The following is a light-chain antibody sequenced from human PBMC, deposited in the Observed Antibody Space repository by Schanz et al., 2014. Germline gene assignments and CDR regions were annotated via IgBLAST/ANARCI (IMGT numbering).Light chain of an antibody. J-gene: IGLJ3*02. CDR2: EVT. CDR3: SSYSNSGTFWV. Sequence: QSALTQPPSASGSPGQSVTISCTGTSSDVGGYNYVSWYQQHPGKAPKLMIYEVTKRPSGVSNRFSGSKSGNTASLTISGLQAEDEADYYCSSYSNSGTFWVLGGGTKLTVL. V-gene: IGLV2-14*01. CDR1: SSDVGGYNY.